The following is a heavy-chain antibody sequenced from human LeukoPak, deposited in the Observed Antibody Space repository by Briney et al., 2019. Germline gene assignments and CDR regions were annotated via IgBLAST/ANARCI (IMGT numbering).Heavy chain of an antibody. CDR3: AREGLLKWFDSGDYSYYALDV. D-gene: IGHD3-10*01. V-gene: IGHV3-30*02. CDR2: IGYDGSNK. CDR1: GFTFSRSG. Sequence: PGGSLRLSCAASGFTFSRSGMHWVRQAPGKGLEWVTFIGYDGSNKYYADSVKGRFTISRDNSKNTLYLQMNSLRAEDTAVYYCAREGLLKWFDSGDYSYYALDVWGQGTTVTVSS. J-gene: IGHJ6*02.